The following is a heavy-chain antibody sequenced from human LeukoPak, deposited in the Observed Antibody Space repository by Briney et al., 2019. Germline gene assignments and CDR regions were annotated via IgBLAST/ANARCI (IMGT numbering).Heavy chain of an antibody. V-gene: IGHV3-21*01. Sequence: GGSLRLSCAASGFTFSSYSMNWVRQAPGKGLECVSSISSSSSSIYYADSVKGRFTISKDDAKNSLYLQMNSLRAEDTAVYYCARTATDTGEFDYWGQGTLVTVSS. CDR1: GFTFSSYS. CDR2: ISSSSSSI. CDR3: ARTATDTGEFDY. D-gene: IGHD6-13*01. J-gene: IGHJ4*02.